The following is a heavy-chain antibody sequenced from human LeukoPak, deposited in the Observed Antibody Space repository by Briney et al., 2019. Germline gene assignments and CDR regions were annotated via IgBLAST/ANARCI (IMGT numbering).Heavy chain of an antibody. J-gene: IGHJ4*02. Sequence: PSETLSLTCTVSGGSINTYYWSWIRQPAGQGLEWIGRIYTSGSTNYNPSLKSRVTMSVDTPKNQFSLRLSSVTAADTAVYYCARSSRGDYFFDYWGQGTLVTVSS. CDR1: GGSINTYY. CDR2: IYTSGST. D-gene: IGHD4-17*01. CDR3: ARSSRGDYFFDY. V-gene: IGHV4-4*07.